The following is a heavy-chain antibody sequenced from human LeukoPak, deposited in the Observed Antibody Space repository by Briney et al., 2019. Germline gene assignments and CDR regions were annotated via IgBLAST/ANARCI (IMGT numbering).Heavy chain of an antibody. CDR3: AKNIAPYGPSFDN. V-gene: IGHV3-9*01. CDR2: ITWNSYNI. D-gene: IGHD3-10*01. J-gene: IGHJ4*02. CDR1: GFTFDGYA. Sequence: GGSLRLSCAASGFTFDGYAMHWVRQAPGKGLEWVSAITWNSYNINYADSVKGRFTISRDNAKNSLYLQMNSLRTEDTAFYYCAKNIAPYGPSFDNWGQETLSPSPQ.